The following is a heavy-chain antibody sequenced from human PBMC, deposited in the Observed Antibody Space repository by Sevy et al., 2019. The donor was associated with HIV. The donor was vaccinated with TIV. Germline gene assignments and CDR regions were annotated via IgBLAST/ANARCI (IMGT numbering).Heavy chain of an antibody. V-gene: IGHV3-23*01. CDR3: TNRGVGIIAGFDY. J-gene: IGHJ4*02. D-gene: IGHD2-15*01. CDR2: ISGSGGRT. Sequence: GGSLRLSCAASGFTFISNAMSWVRQAPGKGLEWVSTISGSGGRTYYADSVKGRFTISRDNSKNTVYLQMNSLRVEDTAIYYCTNRGVGIIAGFDYWGQGTLVTVSS. CDR1: GFTFISNA.